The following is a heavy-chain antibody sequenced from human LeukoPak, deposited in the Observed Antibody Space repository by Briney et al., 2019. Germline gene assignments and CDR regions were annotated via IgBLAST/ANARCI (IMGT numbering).Heavy chain of an antibody. CDR1: GFTFDDCA. D-gene: IGHD5-18*01. CDR3: AKDIHTAYYYYYMDV. Sequence: GGSLRLSCAASGFTFDDCARHWVRQAPGKGLEGVSGISWNSGSIGYADSVKGRFTISRDNAKNSLYLQMNSLRAEDTALYYCAKDIHTAYYYYYMDVWGKGTTVTISS. J-gene: IGHJ6*03. CDR2: ISWNSGSI. V-gene: IGHV3-9*01.